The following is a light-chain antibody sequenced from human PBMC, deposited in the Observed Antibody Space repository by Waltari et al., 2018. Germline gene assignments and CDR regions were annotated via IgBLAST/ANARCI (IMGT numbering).Light chain of an antibody. CDR2: EVS. Sequence: QSALTQPASVSGSPGQSITISCTGTSSDGGSYDYVSWYQQHPGQAPKLIIYEVSSRPSGVSTRLSGYKSGNTASLTISGLQAEDEADYYCTSYTVSTPLVFGGGTKLTVL. CDR3: TSYTVSTPLV. V-gene: IGLV2-14*01. J-gene: IGLJ3*02. CDR1: SSDGGSYDY.